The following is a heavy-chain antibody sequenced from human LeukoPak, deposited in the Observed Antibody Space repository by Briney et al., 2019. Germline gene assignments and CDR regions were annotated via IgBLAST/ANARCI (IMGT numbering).Heavy chain of an antibody. Sequence: GGSLRLSCAASGFTFSSYAMSWVRQAPGKGLEWVSAISGSGGSTYYADSVKGRFTISRDNSKNTVYLQMNSLSAEDTAVYYCAKNGDRGAYCSGGTCYPYYYYYMDVWGKGTTVTISS. V-gene: IGHV3-23*01. CDR3: AKNGDRGAYCSGGTCYPYYYYYMDV. J-gene: IGHJ6*03. CDR2: ISGSGGST. D-gene: IGHD2-15*01. CDR1: GFTFSSYA.